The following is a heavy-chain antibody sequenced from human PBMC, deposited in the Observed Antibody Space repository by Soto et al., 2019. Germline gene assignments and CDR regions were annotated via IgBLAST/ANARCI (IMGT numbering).Heavy chain of an antibody. Sequence: QVQLVQSGAEVKEPGSSVKVSCKVSGGTFSSQTINWVRQVPGQGLEWMGSVIPIIGEGKYAQSFLGRVTITAARSPSPAYMALSSLRSEDTAVYYCASPAVNDLDADSSAFDIWGQGTMVTVSS. CDR1: GGTFSSQT. V-gene: IGHV1-69*02. CDR2: VIPIIGEG. CDR3: ASPAVNDLDADSSAFDI. J-gene: IGHJ3*02. D-gene: IGHD1-1*01.